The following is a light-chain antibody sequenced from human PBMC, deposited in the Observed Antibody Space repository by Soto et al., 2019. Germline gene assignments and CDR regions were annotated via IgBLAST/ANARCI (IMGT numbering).Light chain of an antibody. J-gene: IGKJ4*01. CDR3: QQYDSSVT. CDR2: DAS. CDR1: QSVSSSS. Sequence: DIVLTQSPGTLSLSPGERATLSCRASQSVSSSSLAWYQQKPGQAPRLLIYDASKRATGIPDRFSGSGSGTDFTLTISRLEPDDFAVYYCQQYDSSVTFGGGTKVEIK. V-gene: IGKV3-20*01.